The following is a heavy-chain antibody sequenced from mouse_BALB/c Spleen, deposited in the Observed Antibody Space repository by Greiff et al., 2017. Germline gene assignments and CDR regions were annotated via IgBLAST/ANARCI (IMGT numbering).Heavy chain of an antibody. CDR3: ASSLLRGSGYDYAMDY. D-gene: IGHD3-1*01. V-gene: IGHV14-3*02. Sequence: VQLQQSGAELVKPGASVKLSCTASGFNIKDTYMHWVKQRPEQGLEWIGRIDPANGNTKYDPKFQGKATITADTSSNTAYLQLSSLTSEDTAVYYCASSLLRGSGYDYAMDYWGQGTSVTVSS. CDR1: GFNIKDTY. CDR2: IDPANGNT. J-gene: IGHJ4*01.